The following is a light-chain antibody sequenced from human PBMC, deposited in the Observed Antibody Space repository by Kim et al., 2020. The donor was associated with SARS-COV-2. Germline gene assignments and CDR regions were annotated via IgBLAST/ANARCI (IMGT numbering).Light chain of an antibody. CDR1: QSVTRNF. CDR3: HQYDGSLYS. J-gene: IGKJ2*01. CDR2: ATS. V-gene: IGKV3-20*01. Sequence: EVVLTQSPGTLSFSPGERATLSCRASQSVTRNFLSWFQQRPGQAPRLLIYATSSRATGIPDRFSGSGSGTDFTLTINRLEPEDFAVYYCHQYDGSLYSFGQGTKLEI.